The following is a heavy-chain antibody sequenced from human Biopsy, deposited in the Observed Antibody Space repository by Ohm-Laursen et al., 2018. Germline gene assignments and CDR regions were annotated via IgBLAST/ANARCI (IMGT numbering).Heavy chain of an antibody. CDR2: VYNGGIT. J-gene: IGHJ5*02. D-gene: IGHD3-3*01. CDR1: GGSISGSS. V-gene: IGHV4-59*01. CDR3: ARTPRDSFWSGSYKRGLWFDP. Sequence: GTLSLTCTVSGGSISGSSWSWIRQAPGKGLEWIGHVYNGGITNYNPSLKSRVTTSKDTPKNQFSLQVNSVTAADTAVYYCARTPRDSFWSGSYKRGLWFDPWGQGTLVIVSS.